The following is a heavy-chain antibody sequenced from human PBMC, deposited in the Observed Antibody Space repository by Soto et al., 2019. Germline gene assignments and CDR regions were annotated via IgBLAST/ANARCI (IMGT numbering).Heavy chain of an antibody. V-gene: IGHV3-23*01. CDR2: ISGGIGST. CDR1: VFSFGTYA. J-gene: IGHJ4*02. CDR3: AKGDERYFDY. D-gene: IGHD1-26*01. Sequence: HPVGSLRLSCVASVFSFGTYAMTCVRQVPGKGLEWVSTISGGIGSTFYADSVKGRFTISRDISKKMLFLHMNGLRGEDTGTYYCAKGDERYFDYWGRGTLVTVSS.